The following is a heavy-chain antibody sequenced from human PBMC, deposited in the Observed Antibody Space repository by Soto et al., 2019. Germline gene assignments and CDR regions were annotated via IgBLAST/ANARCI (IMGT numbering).Heavy chain of an antibody. Sequence: SQRVSRTCALCVASFSSNNASCNCIRQSPSRGLEWLERIYYWHNRYNDYAVSVKSRITINPDTSKNQFSLQLNSGTPEETAVYYCAREGAADGRADSYYYGMDVCGQRTPVTVSS. CDR1: VASFSSNNAS. CDR3: AREGAADGRADSYYYGMDV. V-gene: IGHV6-1*01. J-gene: IGHJ6*02. D-gene: IGHD6-13*01. CDR2: IYYWHNRYN.